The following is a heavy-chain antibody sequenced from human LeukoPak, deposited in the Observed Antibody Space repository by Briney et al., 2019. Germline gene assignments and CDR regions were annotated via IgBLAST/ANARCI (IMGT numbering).Heavy chain of an antibody. CDR2: IVGDGSKA. Sequence: GRSLKLSCAASGFTFSTYGMQWVRQAPGKGLEWVAVIVGDGSKAHCADSVRGRFTVSRDNSKNTLYLQMNSLRAEDTAVYYCARDSITVDNSLDFWGRGTLVTVSS. V-gene: IGHV3-33*05. J-gene: IGHJ4*02. CDR1: GFTFSTYG. CDR3: ARDSITVDNSLDF. D-gene: IGHD7-27*01.